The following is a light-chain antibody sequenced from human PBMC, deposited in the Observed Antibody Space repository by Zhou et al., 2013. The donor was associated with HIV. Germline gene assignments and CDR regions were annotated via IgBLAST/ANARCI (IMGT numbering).Light chain of an antibody. CDR1: QSVSSSW. V-gene: IGKV3D-20*02. J-gene: IGKJ4*01. CDR2: AAS. Sequence: EIVLTQSPGTLSLSPGQRATLSCRASQSVSSSWLAWYQQKPGKAPKLLIYAASSLQSGVPSRFNGSASGADFTLTISSLQPEDFATYYCQQGSSFPLTFGGGTKVEIK. CDR3: QQGSSFPLT.